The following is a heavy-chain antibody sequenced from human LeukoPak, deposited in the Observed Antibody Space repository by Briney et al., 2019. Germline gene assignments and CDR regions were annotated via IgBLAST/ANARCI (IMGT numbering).Heavy chain of an antibody. J-gene: IGHJ1*01. D-gene: IGHD6-19*01. Sequence: ASVTVSCKASGYTFTSYYMHWVRQAPGQGLEWMGIINPSGGSTSYAQEFQGRVTMTRDTSTSTVYMELSSLRSEDTAVYYCARDLASRQWLDLGVFQHWGQGTLVTVSS. CDR2: INPSGGST. CDR3: ARDLASRQWLDLGVFQH. V-gene: IGHV1-46*01. CDR1: GYTFTSYY.